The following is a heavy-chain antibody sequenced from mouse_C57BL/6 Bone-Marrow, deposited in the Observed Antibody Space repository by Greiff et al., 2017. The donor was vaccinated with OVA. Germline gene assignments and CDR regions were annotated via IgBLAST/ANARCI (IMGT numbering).Heavy chain of an antibody. CDR3: TSPIDYGNYDWYFDV. CDR1: GFTFSSYA. CDR2: ISSGGDYI. Sequence: EVKLVESGEGLVKPGGSLKLSCAASGFTFSSYAMSWVRQTPEKRLEWVAYISSGGDYIYYADTVKGRFTISRDNARNTLYLQMSSLKSEDTAMYYCTSPIDYGNYDWYFDVWGTGTSVTVSS. D-gene: IGHD2-1*01. V-gene: IGHV5-9-1*02. J-gene: IGHJ1*03.